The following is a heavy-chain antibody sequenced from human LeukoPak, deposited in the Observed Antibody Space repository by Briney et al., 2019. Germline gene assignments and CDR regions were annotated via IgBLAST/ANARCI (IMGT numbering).Heavy chain of an antibody. J-gene: IGHJ4*02. D-gene: IGHD5-12*01. V-gene: IGHV5-51*01. Sequence: GGSLEISWKGSGCNFANYWIGWVRQMPGKGLEWMGIIYPGDSDTRYSPSFQGQVTISADKCSRTAYLQWSSLKASDAAMYYCARRGLAATIDYWGQGTLVTVSS. CDR2: IYPGDSDT. CDR1: GCNFANYW. CDR3: ARRGLAATIDY.